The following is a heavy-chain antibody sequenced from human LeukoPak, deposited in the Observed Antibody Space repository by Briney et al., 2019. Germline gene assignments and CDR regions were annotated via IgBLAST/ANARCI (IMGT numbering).Heavy chain of an antibody. CDR2: IKSKTDGGTT. CDR1: GFTFTNAW. CDR3: TRVASDSRSYYHSDY. Sequence: KPGGSLRLSCAASGFTFTNAWMSWVRQAPEKGLEWVGHIKSKTDGGTTDYAAPVKGRFTISRDDSKDTVFLQMHNLKTEDTAVYYCTRVASDSRSYYHSDYWGQGTLVTVSS. J-gene: IGHJ4*02. D-gene: IGHD3-22*01. V-gene: IGHV3-15*01.